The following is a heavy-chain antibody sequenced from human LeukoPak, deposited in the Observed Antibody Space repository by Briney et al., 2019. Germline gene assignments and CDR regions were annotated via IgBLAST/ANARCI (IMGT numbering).Heavy chain of an antibody. V-gene: IGHV3-48*03. CDR1: GFTFSSYE. J-gene: IGHJ6*02. CDR2: IGGIGSIM. CDR3: ARRLPYYGMDV. Sequence: GGSLRLSCAASGFTFSSYEVHWVRQAPGKGLEWVSKIGGIGSIMYADSVKGRFTISTDSAKSSVYLQMNSLRAEDTAVYYCARRLPYYGMDVWGQGTTVTVSS.